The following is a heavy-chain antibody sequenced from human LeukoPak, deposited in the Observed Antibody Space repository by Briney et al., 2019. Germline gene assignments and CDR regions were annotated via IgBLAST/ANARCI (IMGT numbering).Heavy chain of an antibody. CDR3: ATVRLMVYAIRGSWFDP. J-gene: IGHJ5*02. V-gene: IGHV1-24*01. D-gene: IGHD2-8*01. CDR2: FDPEDGET. CDR1: GYTLTELS. Sequence: GASVKVSCKVSGYTLTELSMHWVRQAPGKGIEWMGGFDPEDGETIYAQKFQGRVTMTEDTSTDTAYMELSSLRSEDTAVYYCATVRLMVYAIRGSWFDPWGQGTLVTVSS.